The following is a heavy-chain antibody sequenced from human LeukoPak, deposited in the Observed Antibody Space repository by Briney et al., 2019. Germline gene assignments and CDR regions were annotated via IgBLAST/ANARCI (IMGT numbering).Heavy chain of an antibody. J-gene: IGHJ4*02. CDR2: IRQDGSEK. Sequence: GGSLRLSCAASGFTFSSYWMSWVRQAPGKGLEWVANIRQDGSEKYYVDSVKGRFTISRDNAKNSLYLQMNSLRAEDTAVYYCARYTYYHGSGSYYLDYWGQGILVTVSS. V-gene: IGHV3-7*01. CDR1: GFTFSSYW. CDR3: ARYTYYHGSGSYYLDY. D-gene: IGHD3-10*01.